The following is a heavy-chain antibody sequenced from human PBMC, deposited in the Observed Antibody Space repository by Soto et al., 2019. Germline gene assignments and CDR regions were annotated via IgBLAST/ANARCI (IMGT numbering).Heavy chain of an antibody. V-gene: IGHV3-53*02. J-gene: IGHJ4*02. CDR2: IYSDGTT. D-gene: IGHD6-6*01. CDR3: AILSN. CDR1: GFTVSSNY. Sequence: EVQLVETGGGLIQPGGSLRLSCAASGFTVSSNYMNWVRQAPGKGLEWVSIIYSDGTTSYADSVKGRFTISRDNFKNTRHLQMNSLRAEDTAVYDCAILSNWGQGTLVTVSS.